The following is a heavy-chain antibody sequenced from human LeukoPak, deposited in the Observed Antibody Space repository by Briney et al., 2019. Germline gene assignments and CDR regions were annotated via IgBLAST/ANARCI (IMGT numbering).Heavy chain of an antibody. D-gene: IGHD2-2*01. J-gene: IGHJ6*03. Sequence: ASVKVSCKASGYTFLSHGFSWVRQAPGQGLEWMGWTSANNRNTNYAQRLQGRVTMTTDTSTNTAYMELRTLRSDGTAVYYCARSQAVVSSSLYYYYMDVWGKGTTIIVSS. CDR3: ARSQAVVSSSLYYYYMDV. V-gene: IGHV1-18*01. CDR2: TSANNRNT. CDR1: GYTFLSHG.